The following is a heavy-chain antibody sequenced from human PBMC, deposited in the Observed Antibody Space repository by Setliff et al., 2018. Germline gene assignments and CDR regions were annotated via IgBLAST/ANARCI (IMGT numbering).Heavy chain of an antibody. J-gene: IGHJ3*01. D-gene: IGHD2-2*01. CDR2: IYPGDSDT. Sequence: RGESLKISCKASGYIFTNYWIGWVRQMPGKGLEWMGVIYPGDSDTRYSPSFQGQVTISADKSINTAYLQWSSLKASDTAIYYCTRHEDRNKCTSSSCYRENDAFDVWGQGAMGTV. CDR1: GYIFTNYW. V-gene: IGHV5-51*01. CDR3: TRHEDRNKCTSSSCYRENDAFDV.